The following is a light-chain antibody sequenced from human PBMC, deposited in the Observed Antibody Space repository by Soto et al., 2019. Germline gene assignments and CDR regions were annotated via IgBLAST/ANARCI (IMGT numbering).Light chain of an antibody. J-gene: IGLJ2*01. CDR3: SSYTSSSTLVI. CDR1: SNDVGGYNF. V-gene: IGLV2-14*03. Sequence: QAVVTQPASVSGSPGQSITISCTGTSNDVGGYNFVSWYQHHPGKAPKLMIYDVSNRPSGVSNRFSGSKSGNTASLTISGLQAEDEADYYCSSYTSSSTLVIFGRGTKLTVL. CDR2: DVS.